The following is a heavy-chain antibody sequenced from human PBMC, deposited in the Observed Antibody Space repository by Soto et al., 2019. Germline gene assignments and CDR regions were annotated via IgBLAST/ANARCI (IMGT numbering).Heavy chain of an antibody. CDR2: IYYSGST. CDR1: GSSISSGGYY. CDR3: ARGGNEGLDY. J-gene: IGHJ4*02. D-gene: IGHD1-1*01. V-gene: IGHV4-30-4*01. Sequence: SETLSLTCTVSGSSISSGGYYWSWIRQPPGKGLEWIGYIYYSGSTYYNPTLKSRVTISVDTSKNQFSLKLSSVTAADTAVYYCARGGNEGLDYWGQGTLVTVSS.